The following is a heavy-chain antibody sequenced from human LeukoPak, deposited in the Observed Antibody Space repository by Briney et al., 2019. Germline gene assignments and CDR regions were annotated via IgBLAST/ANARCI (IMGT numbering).Heavy chain of an antibody. J-gene: IGHJ4*02. CDR1: GGSINSAGYY. V-gene: IGHV4-31*03. D-gene: IGHD3-22*01. Sequence: PDTLSLTGTVSGGSINSAGYYWSWIRQHPGKGLEWIGYTYNSGSTYYNPSLKSRITISLDISKNQFLLKVNSVTAADTAVYYCARTDDSAYYVVYWGQGTLVTVSS. CDR2: TYNSGST. CDR3: ARTDDSAYYVVY.